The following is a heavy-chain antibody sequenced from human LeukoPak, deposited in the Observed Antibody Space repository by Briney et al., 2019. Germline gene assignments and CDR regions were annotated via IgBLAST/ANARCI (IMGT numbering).Heavy chain of an antibody. CDR3: AKELRAYDFWSGSLAASFDY. D-gene: IGHD3-3*01. V-gene: IGHV3-30*18. Sequence: GGSLRLSCAASGFTFSSYGMHWVRQAPGKGLEWVAVISYDGSNKYYADSVKGRFTISRDNSKNTLYPQMNSLRAEDTAVYYCAKELRAYDFWSGSLAASFDYWGQGTLVTVSS. CDR1: GFTFSSYG. CDR2: ISYDGSNK. J-gene: IGHJ4*02.